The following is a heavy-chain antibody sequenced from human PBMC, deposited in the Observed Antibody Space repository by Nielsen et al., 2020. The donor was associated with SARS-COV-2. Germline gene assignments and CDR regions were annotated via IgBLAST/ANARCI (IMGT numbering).Heavy chain of an antibody. J-gene: IGHJ6*02. V-gene: IGHV4-31*03. Sequence: SETLSLTCSVSGDSIRNSRYYWTWVRQLPGRGPEWIGNIHYTGSANYSPSLKSRLSMSLEASRNQFSLSVKSMTAADSAEYYCVRDTLSHGLDVWGQGITVTASS. CDR3: VRDTLSHGLDV. CDR2: IHYTGSA. D-gene: IGHD2/OR15-2a*01. CDR1: GDSIRNSRYY.